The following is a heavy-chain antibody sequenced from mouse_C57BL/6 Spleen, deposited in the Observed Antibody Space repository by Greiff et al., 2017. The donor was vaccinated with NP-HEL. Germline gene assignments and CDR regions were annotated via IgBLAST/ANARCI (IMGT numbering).Heavy chain of an antibody. Sequence: EVHLVESGGGLVKPGGSLKLSCAASGFTFSDYGMHWVRQAPEKGLEWVAYISSGSSTIYYADTVKGRFTIPRDNAKNTLFLQMTSLRSEDTAMYYCARGDGYLLYAMDYWGQGTSVTVSS. V-gene: IGHV5-17*01. CDR3: ARGDGYLLYAMDY. J-gene: IGHJ4*01. D-gene: IGHD2-3*01. CDR1: GFTFSDYG. CDR2: ISSGSSTI.